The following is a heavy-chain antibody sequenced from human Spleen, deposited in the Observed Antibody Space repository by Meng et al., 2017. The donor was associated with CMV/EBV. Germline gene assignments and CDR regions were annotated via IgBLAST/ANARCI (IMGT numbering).Heavy chain of an antibody. CDR1: NGSVSSGSYY. J-gene: IGHJ3*02. Sequence: SETLSLTCTVSNGSVSSGSYYWSWIRQPPGKGLEWIGYIYYSGSTNYNPSLKSRLTMSVDTSKNQFSLKLSSVTAADTAVYYCARRMYVSIFGVPTTGAFDIWGQGTMVTVSS. D-gene: IGHD3-3*02. CDR3: ARRMYVSIFGVPTTGAFDI. V-gene: IGHV4-61*01. CDR2: IYYSGST.